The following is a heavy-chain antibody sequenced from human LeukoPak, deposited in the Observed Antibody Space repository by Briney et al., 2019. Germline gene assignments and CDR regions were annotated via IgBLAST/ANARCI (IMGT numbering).Heavy chain of an antibody. V-gene: IGHV4-34*01. D-gene: IGHD3-10*01. J-gene: IGHJ4*02. CDR3: ARGIVYYGSGRFDY. Sequence: SETLSLTCTVSGGSISSYYWSWIRQPPGKGLEWIGEINHSGSTNYNPSLKSRVTISVDTSKNQFSLKLSSVTAADTAVYYCARGIVYYGSGRFDYWGQGTLVTVSS. CDR1: GGSISSYY. CDR2: INHSGST.